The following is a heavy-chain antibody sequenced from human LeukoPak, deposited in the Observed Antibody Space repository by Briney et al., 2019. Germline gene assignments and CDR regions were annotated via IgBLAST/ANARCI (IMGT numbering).Heavy chain of an antibody. CDR3: ARARLGYGGDGLDY. CDR2: INPNSGGT. J-gene: IGHJ4*02. D-gene: IGHD2-21*02. Sequence: ASVKVSCKASGYTFTGYYMHWVRQAPGQGLEWMGWINPNSGGTNYAQKFQGRVTMTRDTSISTAYMELSRLRSDDTAVYYCARARLGYGGDGLDYWGQGTLVTVSS. CDR1: GYTFTGYY. V-gene: IGHV1-2*02.